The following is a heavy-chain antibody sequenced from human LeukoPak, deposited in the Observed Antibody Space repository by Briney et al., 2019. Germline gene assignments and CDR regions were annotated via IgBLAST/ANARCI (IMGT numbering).Heavy chain of an antibody. CDR3: ARTLPIYGHYDY. J-gene: IGHJ4*02. CDR2: INHSGST. Sequence: SETLSLTCAVYGGSFSGYYWSWIRQPPGKGLEWIGEINHSGSTNYNPSLKSRVTISVDTSKNQFSLKLSSVTAADTAVYYCARTLPIYGHYDYWGQGTLVTVSS. V-gene: IGHV4-34*01. D-gene: IGHD3-3*01. CDR1: GGSFSGYY.